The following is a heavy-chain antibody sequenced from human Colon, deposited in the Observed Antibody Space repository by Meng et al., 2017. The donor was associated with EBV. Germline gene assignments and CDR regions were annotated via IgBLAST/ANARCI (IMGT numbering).Heavy chain of an antibody. CDR1: GGPSSNFY. Sequence: QVQLKHGGAGRFKPSETLSPTCAVYGGPSSNFYWSWIRQPPGKGLEWIGEMNQSGSTNYNPSLKSRVTISVDASKNQFSLKLSSVTAADTAVYYCARAWGYCSSGSCRTGWGQGTLVTVSS. CDR2: MNQSGST. V-gene: IGHV4-34*01. J-gene: IGHJ4*02. D-gene: IGHD2-15*01. CDR3: ARAWGYCSSGSCRTG.